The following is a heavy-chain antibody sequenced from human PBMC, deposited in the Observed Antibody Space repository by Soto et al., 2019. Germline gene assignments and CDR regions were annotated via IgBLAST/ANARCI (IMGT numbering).Heavy chain of an antibody. J-gene: IGHJ4*02. CDR3: ARFDSSGYYYYFDY. Sequence: SETLSLTCTVSGGSISSGGYYWSWIRQHPGKGLEWIGYIYYSGSTYYNPSLKSRVTISVDTSKNQFSLKLSSVTAADTAVYYCARFDSSGYYYYFDYWGQGTLVTVSS. CDR1: GGSISSGGYY. D-gene: IGHD3-22*01. V-gene: IGHV4-31*03. CDR2: IYYSGST.